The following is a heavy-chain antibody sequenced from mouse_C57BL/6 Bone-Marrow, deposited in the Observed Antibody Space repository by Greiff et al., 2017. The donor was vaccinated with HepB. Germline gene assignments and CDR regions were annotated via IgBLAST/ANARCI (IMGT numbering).Heavy chain of an antibody. CDR1: GYTFTDYY. CDR2: IFPGSGST. V-gene: IGHV1-75*01. D-gene: IGHD1-1*01. CDR3: ARWGVTTVVSPSMDY. J-gene: IGHJ4*01. Sequence: QVQLQQSGPELVKPGASVKISCKASGYTFTDYYINWVKQRPGQGLEWIGWIFPGSGSTYYNEKFKGKATLTVDKSSSTAYMLLSSLTSEDSAVYFCARWGVTTVVSPSMDYWGQGTSVTVSS.